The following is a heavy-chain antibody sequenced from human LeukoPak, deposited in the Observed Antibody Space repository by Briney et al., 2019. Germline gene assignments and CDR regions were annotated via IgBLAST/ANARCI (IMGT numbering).Heavy chain of an antibody. CDR2: ISGSGFST. CDR1: GFTFSSYA. CDR3: AKVYSGYYPFDP. V-gene: IGHV3-23*01. D-gene: IGHD3-22*01. Sequence: GSLRLSCAASGFTFSSYAMSWVRQAPGKGLEWVSAISGSGFSTYYADSVKGRFTISRGNSKNTLYLQMNSLRAEDTAVYYCAKVYSGYYPFDPWGQGTLVTVSS. J-gene: IGHJ5*02.